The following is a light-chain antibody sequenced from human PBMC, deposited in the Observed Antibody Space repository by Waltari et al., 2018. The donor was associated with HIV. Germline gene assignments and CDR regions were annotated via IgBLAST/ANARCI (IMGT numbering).Light chain of an antibody. CDR2: AAS. Sequence: DIQMTQSPSSLSASVGDRVTITCRASQSISSYLNWYQQNPGKAPKRLIYAASSLQSGVPSRFSGSGSGTDFTLTISSLQPEDFATYYCQQSYSTPRTFGQGTKLEIK. CDR3: QQSYSTPRT. V-gene: IGKV1-39*01. CDR1: QSISSY. J-gene: IGKJ2*02.